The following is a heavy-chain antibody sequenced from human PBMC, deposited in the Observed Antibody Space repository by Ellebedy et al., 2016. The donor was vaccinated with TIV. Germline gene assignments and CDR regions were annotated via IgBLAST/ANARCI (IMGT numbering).Heavy chain of an antibody. D-gene: IGHD6-19*01. CDR1: GYRFTDYV. CDR3: LRDLPSRYSAGWEGDF. V-gene: IGHV7-4-1*02. Sequence: AASVKVSCKASGYRFTDYVINWTRQAPGQGLEWMGWINTNTGTPRYAQGFGGRFVFSVDTSVNTAYLQISSLTAEDTAIYYCLRDLPSRYSAGWEGDFWGQGALITVSS. CDR2: INTNTGTP. J-gene: IGHJ4*02.